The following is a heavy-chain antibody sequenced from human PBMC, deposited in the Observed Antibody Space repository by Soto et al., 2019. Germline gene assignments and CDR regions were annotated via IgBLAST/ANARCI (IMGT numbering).Heavy chain of an antibody. CDR1: GFTFSTYG. CDR3: ATDGAAGSVMEV. CDR2: ISSGSEYI. V-gene: IGHV3-21*01. Sequence: EMQLVESGGGLVKPGGSLRLSCAASGFTFSTYGMNWVRQAPGQGLEWVSSISSGSEYIYYADSLKGRLTISRDNARNSLYLRLNSLRAEDTAVYYCATDGAAGSVMEVWGQGTTVTVSS. J-gene: IGHJ6*02. D-gene: IGHD6-13*01.